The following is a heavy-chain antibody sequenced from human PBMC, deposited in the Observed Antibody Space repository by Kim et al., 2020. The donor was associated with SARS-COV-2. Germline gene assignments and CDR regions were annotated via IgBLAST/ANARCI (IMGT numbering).Heavy chain of an antibody. CDR1: GGSISSGGYY. Sequence: SETLSLTCTVSGGSISSGGYYWSWIRQHPGKGLEWIGYIYYSGSTYYNPSLKSRVTISVDTSKNQFSLKLSSVTAADTAVYYCARSALDTAMVTWVGFDWFDPWGQGTLVTVSS. V-gene: IGHV4-31*03. D-gene: IGHD5-18*01. J-gene: IGHJ5*02. CDR2: IYYSGST. CDR3: ARSALDTAMVTWVGFDWFDP.